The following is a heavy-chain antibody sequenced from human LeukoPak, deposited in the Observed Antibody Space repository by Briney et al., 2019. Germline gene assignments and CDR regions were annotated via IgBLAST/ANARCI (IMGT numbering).Heavy chain of an antibody. CDR2: ISYDGSNK. J-gene: IGHJ4*02. CDR1: GFTFSSYA. CDR3: ANYRKPQGLDY. Sequence: GGSLRLSCAASGFTFSSYAMHWVRQAPGKGLEWVAVISYDGSNKYYADSVKGRFTISRDNSKNTLYLQMTSLRVEDTVVYYCANYRKPQGLDYWGQGTLVTVSS. V-gene: IGHV3-30*07. D-gene: IGHD1-14*01.